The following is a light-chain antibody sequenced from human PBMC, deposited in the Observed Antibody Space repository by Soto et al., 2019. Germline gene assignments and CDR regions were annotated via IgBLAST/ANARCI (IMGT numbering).Light chain of an antibody. CDR2: KAS. CDR1: QTISSW. Sequence: DIPMTQSPSTLSGSVGDRVTITCRASQTISSWLAWYQQKPGKAPKLLIYKASTLKSGVPSRFSGSGSGTEFTLTISSLQPDDFATYYCQQYNRYSEAFGQGTKVDLK. J-gene: IGKJ1*01. CDR3: QQYNRYSEA. V-gene: IGKV1-5*03.